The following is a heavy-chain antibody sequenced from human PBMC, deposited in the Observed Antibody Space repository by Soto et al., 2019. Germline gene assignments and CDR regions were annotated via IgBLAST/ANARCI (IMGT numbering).Heavy chain of an antibody. CDR2: MNPKTGNT. J-gene: IGHJ6*03. D-gene: IGHD6-25*01. CDR3: AREAASDPSFYYHYMDV. Sequence: QEQLVQSGAEVKKPGAPVKVSCKASGYTFTNYNINWVRQATGQGLEWMGWMNPKTGNTGYAEKFQGRVTMTRNSSINKAFMELSGLRSEDTAVYYCAREAASDPSFYYHYMDVWGKGTTVTVSS. V-gene: IGHV1-8*01. CDR1: GYTFTNYN.